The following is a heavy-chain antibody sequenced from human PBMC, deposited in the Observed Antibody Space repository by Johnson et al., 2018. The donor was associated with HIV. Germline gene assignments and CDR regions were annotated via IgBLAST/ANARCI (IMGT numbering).Heavy chain of an antibody. CDR2: ISGGGGTT. Sequence: VQLVESGGGLAQPGGSLRLSCAASGFSFSAYAMSWVRQAPGKGLDWVSSISGGGGTTYYADSVKGRFTISTDNSKNTLYLQMNSLRAEDTAVYNCARSSTVVAPHDIWGQGTMVTVSS. CDR3: ARSSTVVAPHDI. J-gene: IGHJ3*02. V-gene: IGHV3-23*04. D-gene: IGHD4-23*01. CDR1: GFSFSAYA.